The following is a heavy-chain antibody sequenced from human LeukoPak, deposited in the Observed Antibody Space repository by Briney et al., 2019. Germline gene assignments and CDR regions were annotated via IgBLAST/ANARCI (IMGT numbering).Heavy chain of an antibody. Sequence: SETLSLTCAAYGGSFSGYYWSWIRQPPGKGLEWIGEINHSGSTNYNPSLKSRVTISVDTSKNQFSLKLSSVTAADTAVYYCARSPHRPDYYDSSGYYYYFDYWGQGTLVTVSS. D-gene: IGHD3-22*01. J-gene: IGHJ4*02. CDR1: GGSFSGYY. CDR3: ARSPHRPDYYDSSGYYYYFDY. CDR2: INHSGST. V-gene: IGHV4-34*01.